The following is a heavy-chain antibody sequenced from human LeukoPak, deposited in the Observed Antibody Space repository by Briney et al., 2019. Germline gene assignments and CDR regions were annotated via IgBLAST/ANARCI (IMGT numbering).Heavy chain of an antibody. J-gene: IGHJ4*02. D-gene: IGHD5-12*01. CDR2: ISSNSRTI. CDR1: GFSFSTQE. Sequence: GGSLRLSCAASGFSFSTQEMTWVRQAPGKGLEWVSYISSNSRTIYYADSVKGRFTISRDNTRNSVFLQLNSLRVEDTGFYYCARGSYTGFDLYFGHWGQGTLVTVSS. V-gene: IGHV3-48*03. CDR3: ARGSYTGFDLYFGH.